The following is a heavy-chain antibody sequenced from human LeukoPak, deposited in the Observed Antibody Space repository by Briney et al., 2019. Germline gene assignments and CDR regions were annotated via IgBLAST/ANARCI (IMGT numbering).Heavy chain of an antibody. D-gene: IGHD1-1*01. Sequence: GGSLRLSCAASGFTFSSYAMSWVRQAPGEGLEWVSDISANEGSIYYANPVKGRFTISRDNPGNVFYLQMDSLRAEDTAVYYCTRVAQSGPTGWFDPWGQGTLVTVSS. CDR1: GFTFSSYA. CDR3: TRVAQSGPTGWFDP. V-gene: IGHV3-23*01. J-gene: IGHJ5*02. CDR2: ISANEGSI.